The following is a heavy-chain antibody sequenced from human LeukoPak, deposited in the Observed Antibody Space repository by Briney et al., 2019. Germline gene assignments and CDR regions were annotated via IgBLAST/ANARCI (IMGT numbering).Heavy chain of an antibody. Sequence: ASVKVSCKASGYTFNSYYIKWVRQAPGQGLEWMGIINPSGGSTSYAQKFQGRVTMTRDTSTSTVYMELSSLRPEDTAVYYCARSRDYGDYFDYWGQGTLVTVSS. CDR3: ARSRDYGDYFDY. J-gene: IGHJ4*02. CDR2: INPSGGST. CDR1: GYTFNSYY. V-gene: IGHV1-46*02. D-gene: IGHD4-17*01.